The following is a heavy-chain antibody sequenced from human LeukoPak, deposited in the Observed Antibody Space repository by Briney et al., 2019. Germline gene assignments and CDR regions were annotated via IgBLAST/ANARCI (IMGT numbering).Heavy chain of an antibody. V-gene: IGHV3-30*02. CDR1: GFTFSSYG. J-gene: IGHJ4*02. CDR3: AKAASYGVQPYYFDY. D-gene: IGHD4-17*01. CDR2: IRYDGSNK. Sequence: GGSLRLSRAASGFTFSSYGMHWVRQAPGKGLEWVAFIRYDGSNKYYADSVKGRFTISRDNSKNTLYLQMNSLRAEDTAVYYCAKAASYGVQPYYFDYWGQGTLVTVSS.